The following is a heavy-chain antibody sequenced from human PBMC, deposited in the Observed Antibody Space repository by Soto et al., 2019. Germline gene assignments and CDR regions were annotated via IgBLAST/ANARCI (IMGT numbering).Heavy chain of an antibody. CDR3: ARHKKGVAFDY. V-gene: IGHV4-39*01. CDR2: IYYSGST. D-gene: IGHD3-16*01. Sequence: QLQLQESGPGLVKPSETLSLTCTVSGGSISSSSYYWGWIRQPPGKGLEWIGSIYYSGSTYYNPSLKSQVTISVDTSKNQFSLKLSSVTAADTAVYYCARHKKGVAFDYWGQGTLVTVSS. CDR1: GGSISSSSYY. J-gene: IGHJ4*02.